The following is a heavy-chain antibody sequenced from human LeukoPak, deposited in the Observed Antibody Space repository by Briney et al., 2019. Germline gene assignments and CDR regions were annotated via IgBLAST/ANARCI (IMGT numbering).Heavy chain of an antibody. CDR2: ISGSGGST. CDR1: GFTFSSYA. D-gene: IGHD3-10*01. Sequence: GGSLRLSCAASGFTFSSYAMSWVRQAPGKGLEWVSAISGSGGSTYYADSVKGRFTISRDNSKNTLYLQMNSLRAEDTAVYYCAKGPLNYGSGSSRPLAGVDVWGQGTTVTVSS. J-gene: IGHJ6*02. CDR3: AKGPLNYGSGSSRPLAGVDV. V-gene: IGHV3-23*01.